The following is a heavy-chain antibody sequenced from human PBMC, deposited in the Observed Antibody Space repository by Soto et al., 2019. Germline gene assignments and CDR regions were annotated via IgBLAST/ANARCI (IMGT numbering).Heavy chain of an antibody. CDR3: TTGSVEGV. D-gene: IGHD2-15*01. CDR2: IKRKIDGETT. Sequence: EVQLVESGGGLVQPGGSLRLSCVASGFSITNAWMNWVRQAPGKGLEWVGRIKRKIDGETTDYAAPVKGRFTISRDDSKTMLYRQMNSLKADDTALYYCTTGSVEGVWGQGTTVTVSS. CDR1: GFSITNAW. V-gene: IGHV3-15*07. J-gene: IGHJ6*02.